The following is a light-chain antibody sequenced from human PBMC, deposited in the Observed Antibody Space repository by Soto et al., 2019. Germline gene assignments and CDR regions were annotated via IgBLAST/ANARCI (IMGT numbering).Light chain of an antibody. CDR2: DNN. CDR1: SSNVGNNY. V-gene: IGLV1-51*01. J-gene: IGLJ1*01. Sequence: QSVLTQPPSVSAAPGQKVTISCSGSSSNVGNNYVSWYQQLPGTAPKLLIYDNNKRPSGIPDRFSGSKSGTSATLGITGLQTGDEADYYCGTWDRLTAHYVFGTGTEVTVL. CDR3: GTWDRLTAHYV.